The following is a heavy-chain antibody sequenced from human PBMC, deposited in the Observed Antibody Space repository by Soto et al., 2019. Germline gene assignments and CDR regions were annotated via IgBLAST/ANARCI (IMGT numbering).Heavy chain of an antibody. CDR2: ISGSGIST. CDR1: GFTFSSYA. D-gene: IGHD4-4*01. CDR3: AKDADHYSNYVGYFAF. V-gene: IGHV3-23*01. J-gene: IGHJ4*02. Sequence: EVQLLESGGGLVQPGGSLRLSCAASGFTFSSYAMSWVRQAPGTGLEGVSAISGSGISTYYADSLKGRFTSSRDNSKNTLYLQMNSLRTEDTAGYYCAKDADHYSNYVGYFAFWCQGTLVTVS.